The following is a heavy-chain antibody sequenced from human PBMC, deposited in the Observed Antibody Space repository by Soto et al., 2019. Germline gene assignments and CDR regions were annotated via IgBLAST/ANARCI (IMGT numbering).Heavy chain of an antibody. Sequence: EVQLVESGGGLVQPGGSLRLSCAASGFTFSSYSMNWVRQAPGKGLEWVSYISSISSTIYYADSVKGRFTISRDNAKNSLYLQMNSLRAEDTAVYYCARDQRGYYYYYMDVWGKGTTVTVSS. CDR2: ISSISSTI. V-gene: IGHV3-48*01. CDR1: GFTFSSYS. CDR3: ARDQRGYYYYYMDV. J-gene: IGHJ6*03.